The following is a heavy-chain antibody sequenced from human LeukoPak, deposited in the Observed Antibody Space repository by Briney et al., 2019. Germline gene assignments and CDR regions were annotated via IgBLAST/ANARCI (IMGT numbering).Heavy chain of an antibody. CDR1: GGTFSSYA. CDR3: ARAALLYYYYGMDV. CDR2: IIPILGIA. J-gene: IGHJ6*02. Sequence: GASVKVPCKASGGTFSSYAISWVRQAPGQGLEWMGRIIPILGIANYAQKFQGRVTITADKSTSTAYMELSSLRSEDTAVYYCARAALLYYYYGMDVWGQGTTVTVSS. V-gene: IGHV1-69*04.